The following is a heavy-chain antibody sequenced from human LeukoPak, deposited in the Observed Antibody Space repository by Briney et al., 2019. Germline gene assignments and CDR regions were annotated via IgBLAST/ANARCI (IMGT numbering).Heavy chain of an antibody. Sequence: SETLSLTCTVSGGSISSSTYYWVWIRQPPGKGLEWIGSINYSGNTYYNPSVKSRVTISVDTSKNQFSLKVSSVTAADTAVYYCARLPTSILGMDVWGKGTTVTVSS. CDR2: INYSGNT. D-gene: IGHD1-14*01. V-gene: IGHV4-39*07. CDR3: ARLPTSILGMDV. CDR1: GGSISSSTYY. J-gene: IGHJ6*04.